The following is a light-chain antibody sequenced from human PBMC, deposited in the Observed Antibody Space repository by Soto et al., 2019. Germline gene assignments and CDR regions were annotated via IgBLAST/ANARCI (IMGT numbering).Light chain of an antibody. CDR3: HQSYSAPYT. CDR1: QSIINY. CDR2: AAS. J-gene: IGKJ2*01. V-gene: IGKV1-39*01. Sequence: DIQMTQSPSSLSASVGDRVTITCRASQSIINYLNWYQQKPGKAPKLQIYAASSLESGVPSRFSGSESATEFTLTIDSLQPEDFATYYCHQSYSAPYTFGQGTKLDIK.